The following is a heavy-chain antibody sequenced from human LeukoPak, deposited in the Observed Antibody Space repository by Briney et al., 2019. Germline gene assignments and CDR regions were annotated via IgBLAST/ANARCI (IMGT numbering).Heavy chain of an antibody. V-gene: IGHV4-59*01. CDR1: GGSISSYY. D-gene: IGHD2-2*01. CDR2: IYYSGST. J-gene: IGHJ4*02. Sequence: KPSETLSLTCTVSGGSISSYYWSWIRQPPGKGLEWIGYIYYSGSTNYNPSLKSRVTISVDTSKNQFSLKLSSVTAADTAVYYCARTVCSSTSCWFDYWGQGTLATVSS. CDR3: ARTVCSSTSCWFDY.